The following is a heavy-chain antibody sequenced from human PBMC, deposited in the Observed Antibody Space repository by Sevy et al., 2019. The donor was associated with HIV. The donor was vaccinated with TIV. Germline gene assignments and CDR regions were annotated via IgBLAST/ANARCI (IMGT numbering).Heavy chain of an antibody. CDR3: ATVVLRYYSCSSQYQGYWFDP. CDR2: FDPQDDEA. CDR1: GYTLTKLS. J-gene: IGHJ5*02. V-gene: IGHV1-24*01. Sequence: ASVKVSCKVSGYTLTKLSMHWVRQAPGKGLEWMGYFDPQDDEALYSQKFQGRLTMTVDTSTDTAYMEVSSLTSEDTSLKYCATVVLRYYSCSSQYQGYWFDPWGQGTLVTVSS. D-gene: IGHD3-9*01.